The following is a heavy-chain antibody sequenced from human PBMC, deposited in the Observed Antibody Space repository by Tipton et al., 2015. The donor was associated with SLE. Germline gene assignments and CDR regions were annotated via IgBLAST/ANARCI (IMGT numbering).Heavy chain of an antibody. CDR1: GFTFGDYV. V-gene: IGHV3-49*04. J-gene: IGHJ5*02. Sequence: SLRLSCIGSGFTFGDYVMRWVRQAPGKRLEWVGSIRSKAYGGTIEYAASVKGRFTISRDDSRSIAYLQMNSLSTEDTAVYYCTRSRSTDSWGQGTLVTVSS. CDR2: IRSKAYGGTI. CDR3: TRSRSTDS. D-gene: IGHD4-17*01.